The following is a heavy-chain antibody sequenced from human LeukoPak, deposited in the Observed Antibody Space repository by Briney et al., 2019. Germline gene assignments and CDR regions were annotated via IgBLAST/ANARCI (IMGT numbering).Heavy chain of an antibody. D-gene: IGHD3-9*01. CDR1: GGSISSYY. V-gene: IGHV4-59*01. CDR3: ARDVGYDILTGYYGFDY. CDR2: IYYSGST. Sequence: SETLSLTCTVSGGSISSYYWSWIRQPPGKGLEWIGYIYYSGSTNYNPSLKSRVTISVDTSKNQFSLKLSSVTAADTAVYYCARDVGYDILTGYYGFDYWGQGTLVTVSS. J-gene: IGHJ4*02.